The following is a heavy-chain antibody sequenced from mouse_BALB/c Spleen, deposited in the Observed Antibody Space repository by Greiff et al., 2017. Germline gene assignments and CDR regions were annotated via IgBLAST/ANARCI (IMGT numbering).Heavy chain of an antibody. Sequence: EVKLVESGGGLVKPGGSLKLSCAASGFTFSSYAMSWVRQSPEKRLEWVAEISSGGSYTYYPDTVTGRFTISRDNAKNTLYLEMSSLSSEDTAMYYCARDIYYGNYVDYWGQGTSVTVSS. CDR1: GFTFSSYA. J-gene: IGHJ4*01. V-gene: IGHV5-9-4*01. CDR2: ISSGGSYT. D-gene: IGHD2-1*01. CDR3: ARDIYYGNYVDY.